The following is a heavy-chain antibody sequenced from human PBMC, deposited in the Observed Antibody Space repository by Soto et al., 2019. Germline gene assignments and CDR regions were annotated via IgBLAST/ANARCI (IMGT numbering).Heavy chain of an antibody. CDR2: FYYSGNT. V-gene: IGHV4-39*01. CDR1: GDFITNSLYY. J-gene: IGHJ3*01. Sequence: AETLSLTCTVSGDFITNSLYYWVWIRQPPGKGLEWIGSFYYSGNTHYSPSLKSRVTLSVDTSKNKLSLMLKSVTAADSGVYYCARQGRNTPIAQLSHHAMEVWCQGTTVTV. CDR3: ARQGRNTPIAQLSHHAMEV. D-gene: IGHD2-15*01.